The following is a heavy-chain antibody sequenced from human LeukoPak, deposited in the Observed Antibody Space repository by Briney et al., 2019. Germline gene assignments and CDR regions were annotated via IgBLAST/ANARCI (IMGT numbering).Heavy chain of an antibody. CDR2: IRYDGSNK. Sequence: AGGSLRLSCAASGFTFSSYGMHWVRQAPGKGLEWVAFIRYDGSNKYYADSVKGRFTISRDNSKNTLYLQMNSLRAEDTAVYYCAKEEGVRFFLGYNWFDPWGQGTLVTVSS. D-gene: IGHD3-3*01. V-gene: IGHV3-30*02. CDR3: AKEEGVRFFLGYNWFDP. J-gene: IGHJ5*02. CDR1: GFTFSSYG.